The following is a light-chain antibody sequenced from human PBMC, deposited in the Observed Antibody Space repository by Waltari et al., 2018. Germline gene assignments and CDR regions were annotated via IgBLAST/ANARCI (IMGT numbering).Light chain of an antibody. CDR1: QSVGSD. V-gene: IGKV3-11*01. CDR2: DAS. CDR3: QQRTNWPPLT. Sequence: EIVLTQSPATLSLSPGERATLSCRASQSVGSDLAWYQQTTGQAPRLLLYDASNRAPGIPARFSGSGSGTDFTLTISSLEPEDFAVYYCQQRTNWPPLTFGGGTNVEIK. J-gene: IGKJ4*01.